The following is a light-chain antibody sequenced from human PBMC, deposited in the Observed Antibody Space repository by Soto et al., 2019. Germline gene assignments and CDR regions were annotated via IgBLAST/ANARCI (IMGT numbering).Light chain of an antibody. Sequence: EIVLTQSPGTLSLSPGERATLSCRASQSVSSSYLAWYQQKPGQAPRLLIYGASTRATGIPDRFSGSGSRTDVTLTSSRLEHEDFAVYYCQQYGSSPYTFGQGTRLEIK. V-gene: IGKV3-20*01. CDR2: GAS. J-gene: IGKJ2*01. CDR1: QSVSSSY. CDR3: QQYGSSPYT.